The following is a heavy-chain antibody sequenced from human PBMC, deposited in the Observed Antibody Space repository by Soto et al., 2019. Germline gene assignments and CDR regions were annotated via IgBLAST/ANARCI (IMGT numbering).Heavy chain of an antibody. D-gene: IGHD6-13*01. CDR3: ARDKGELIATNWFDP. J-gene: IGHJ5*02. Sequence: QVQLVESGGGVVQPGRSLRLSCAASGFTFSSYGMHWVRQAPGKGLEWVAVIWYDGSNKYYADSVKGRFTISRDNSKNTLYLQMNSLRAEDTAVYYCARDKGELIATNWFDPWGQGTLVTVSS. V-gene: IGHV3-33*01. CDR1: GFTFSSYG. CDR2: IWYDGSNK.